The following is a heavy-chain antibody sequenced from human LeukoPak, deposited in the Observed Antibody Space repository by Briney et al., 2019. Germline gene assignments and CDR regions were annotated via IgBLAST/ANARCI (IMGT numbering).Heavy chain of an antibody. Sequence: PSETLALTCTVSGGSMSNYYGSWIRQPPGKGLEWIAYIYYTGSTYYNPSLKSRVTVSVDTSKNQFSLSLSSVTAADTAIYYCARHISGAATLDWGQGTLVTVSS. V-gene: IGHV4-59*08. CDR1: GGSMSNYY. CDR2: IYYTGST. D-gene: IGHD3-3*02. CDR3: ARHISGAATLD. J-gene: IGHJ4*02.